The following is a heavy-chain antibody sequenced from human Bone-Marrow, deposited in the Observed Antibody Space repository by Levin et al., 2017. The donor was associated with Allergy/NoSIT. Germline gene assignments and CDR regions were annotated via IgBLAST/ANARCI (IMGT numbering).Heavy chain of an antibody. J-gene: IGHJ3*02. Sequence: SPTLSLTCTVSGGSVTSGTYFWSWIRQPAGKGLEWIGRIYNTGNTNYNPSLKSRVTISTDTPKNQFSLKLTSVTAADSAVYYCAAAGELTTSNTAAAFEIWGQGTMVTISS. CDR2: IYNTGNT. CDR3: AAAGELTTSNTAAAFEI. D-gene: IGHD3-16*01. CDR1: GGSVTSGTYF. V-gene: IGHV4-61*02.